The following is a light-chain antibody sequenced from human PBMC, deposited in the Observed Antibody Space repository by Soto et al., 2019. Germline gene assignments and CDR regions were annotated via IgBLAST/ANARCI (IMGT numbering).Light chain of an antibody. J-gene: IGKJ1*01. CDR3: QQYGSSAWP. V-gene: IGKV3-20*01. Sequence: EIVLTQSPGTLSLSPGERATLSCRASQSVSSSYLAWYQQKPGQAPRLLIYGASSRASGVPDRFSGSGSGTDFTLTFSRLEPEDFAVYYCQQYGSSAWPFGQGTKV. CDR1: QSVSSSY. CDR2: GAS.